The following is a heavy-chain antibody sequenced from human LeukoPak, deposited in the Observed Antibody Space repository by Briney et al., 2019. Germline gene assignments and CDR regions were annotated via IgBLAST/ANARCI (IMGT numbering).Heavy chain of an antibody. J-gene: IGHJ4*02. Sequence: HGESLKISCKASGYSFTTYWIAWVRPLPGKGLEWMGRVYPGDSDTTYSPSFQGQVTISADKSINTAYLQWSSLKASDTAIYYCARQRDYGDYFYSRFFDYWGQGSLVTVSS. CDR2: VYPGDSDT. V-gene: IGHV5-51*01. CDR3: ARQRDYGDYFYSRFFDY. CDR1: GYSFTTYW. D-gene: IGHD4-17*01.